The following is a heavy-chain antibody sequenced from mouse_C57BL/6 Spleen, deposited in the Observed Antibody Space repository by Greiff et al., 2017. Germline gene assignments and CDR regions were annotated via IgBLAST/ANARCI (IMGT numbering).Heavy chain of an antibody. CDR1: GFTFSSYA. CDR2: ISDGGSYT. D-gene: IGHD1-1*01. Sequence: DVQLVESGGGLVKPGGSLKLSCAASGFTFSSYAMSWVRQTPEKRLEWVATISDGGSYTYYPDNVKGRFTISRDNAKNNLYLQMSHLKSEDTAMYYCARGGAGSSYWYFDVWGTGTTVTVSS. CDR3: ARGGAGSSYWYFDV. V-gene: IGHV5-4*01. J-gene: IGHJ1*03.